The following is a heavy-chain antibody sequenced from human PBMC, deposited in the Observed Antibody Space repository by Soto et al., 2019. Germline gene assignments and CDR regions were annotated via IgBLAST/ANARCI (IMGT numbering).Heavy chain of an antibody. Sequence: QVQLQESGPGLVKPSETLSLTCGVSGDSIGSDYWIWIRQPPGKGLEWIAYIHYTGTANINTSLKSRVTTSADPSNTQFSLRLYSVTAADTAIYYCARGLYTTYWYFDLWGRGTLVTVSS. D-gene: IGHD1-1*01. CDR2: IHYTGTA. J-gene: IGHJ2*01. CDR1: GDSIGSDY. CDR3: ARGLYTTYWYFDL. V-gene: IGHV4-59*01.